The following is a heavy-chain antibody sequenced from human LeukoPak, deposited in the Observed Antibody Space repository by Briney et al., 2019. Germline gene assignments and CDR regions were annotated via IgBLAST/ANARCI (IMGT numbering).Heavy chain of an antibody. CDR3: AKDREGATGYYYYYYYMDV. Sequence: PGGSLSLSCAASGFTFSSYGMHWVRQAPGKGLEWVAFIRYDGSNKYYADSVKGRFTISRDNSKNTLYLQMNSLRAEDTAVYYCAKDREGATGYYYYYYYMDVWGKGTTVTVSS. V-gene: IGHV3-30*02. J-gene: IGHJ6*03. D-gene: IGHD1-26*01. CDR1: GFTFSSYG. CDR2: IRYDGSNK.